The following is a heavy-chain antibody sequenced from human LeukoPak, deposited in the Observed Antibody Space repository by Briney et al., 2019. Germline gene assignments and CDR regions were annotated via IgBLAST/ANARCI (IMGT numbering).Heavy chain of an antibody. D-gene: IGHD3-10*01. CDR2: INPNSGST. V-gene: IGHV1-2*04. J-gene: IGHJ6*04. CDR1: GYTFTGYY. CDR3: ARDRGRKAYYGMDV. Sequence: ASVKVSCKASGYTFTGYYMHWVRQAPGQGLEWMGSINPNSGSTNYAQKFQGWVTITRDTSISTAYMELSRLRSDDTAMYYCARDRGRKAYYGMDVWGKGTTVTVSS.